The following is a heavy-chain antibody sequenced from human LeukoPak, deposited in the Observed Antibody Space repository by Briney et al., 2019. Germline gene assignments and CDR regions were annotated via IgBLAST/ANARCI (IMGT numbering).Heavy chain of an antibody. D-gene: IGHD5-24*01. V-gene: IGHV3-48*01. CDR1: GFTFRTYN. CDR2: ITSGGTTI. Sequence: GGSLRLSCAASGFTFRTYNMNWVRHTPGEGLEWVTYITSGGTTIYYADSVKGRFTISRDNAKNSLYLQMNSLRAEDTAVYYCARVQLGRRDGYNWVHYFDYWGQGTLVTVSS. CDR3: ARVQLGRRDGYNWVHYFDY. J-gene: IGHJ4*02.